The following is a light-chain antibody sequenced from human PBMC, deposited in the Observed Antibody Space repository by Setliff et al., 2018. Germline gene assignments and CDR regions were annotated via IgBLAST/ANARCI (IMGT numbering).Light chain of an antibody. Sequence: QSALTQPPSASGTPGQRVTISCSGSSSNIGSKTVNWYQQLPGTAPKLLMFQNSQRPPGVPDRFSGSKSGTSASLAISGLQSEDEADYYCSTWDDSLNSVVFGGGTKVTVL. V-gene: IGLV1-44*01. CDR3: STWDDSLNSVV. CDR1: SSNIGSKT. J-gene: IGLJ2*01. CDR2: QNS.